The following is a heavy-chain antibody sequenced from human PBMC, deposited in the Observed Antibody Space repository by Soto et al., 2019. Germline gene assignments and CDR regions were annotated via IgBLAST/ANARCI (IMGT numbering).Heavy chain of an antibody. CDR3: VIDHGIAARPATFLYWFDP. J-gene: IGHJ5*02. D-gene: IGHD6-6*01. CDR2: ISSNGGST. Sequence: QTGGSLRLSCSASGFTFSSYAMHWVRQAPGKGLEYVSAISSNGGSTYYADSVKGRFTISRDNSKNTLYLQMSSLRAEDTAVYYCVIDHGIAARPATFLYWFDPWGQGTLVTVSS. CDR1: GFTFSSYA. V-gene: IGHV3-64D*06.